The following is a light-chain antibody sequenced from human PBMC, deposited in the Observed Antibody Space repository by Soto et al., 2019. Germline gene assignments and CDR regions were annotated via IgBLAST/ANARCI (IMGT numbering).Light chain of an antibody. J-gene: IGKJ5*01. CDR3: QQRSNWPIT. CDR1: QSVSSY. V-gene: IGKV3-11*01. CDR2: AAS. Sequence: DIVLTQSPATLSLSPGDRANLSCRASQSVSSYFAWYQQKPGQAPRLLIYAASNRATGIPARFSGSGSGTDFTLTISSLEPEDFVVYYCQQRSNWPITFGQGTRLEIK.